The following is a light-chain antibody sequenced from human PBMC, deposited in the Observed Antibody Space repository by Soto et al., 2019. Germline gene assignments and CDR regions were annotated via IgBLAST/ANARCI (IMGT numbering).Light chain of an antibody. CDR1: QSVLYTSNNENY. V-gene: IGKV4-1*01. J-gene: IGKJ4*01. Sequence: DIVMTQSPDSLTVSLGERATINCKSSQSVLYTSNNENYLAWYQQRPGQPPKLLISWASTRESGVPDRFSGSGSGTAFTLTISSLQAADVAVYYCQQYYSTPLTFGGGTKVEIK. CDR3: QQYYSTPLT. CDR2: WAS.